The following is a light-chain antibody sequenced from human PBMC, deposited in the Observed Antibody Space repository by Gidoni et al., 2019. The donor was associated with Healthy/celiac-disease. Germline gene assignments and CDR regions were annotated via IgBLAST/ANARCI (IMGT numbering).Light chain of an antibody. CDR3: QQRSNSPPT. J-gene: IGKJ2*01. V-gene: IGKV3-11*01. CDR2: AAS. Sequence: EIGLTQSPATLSLSPGERATLSCRASQSVSSYLAWYQQKPGQAPRLLIYAASNTASGTPARFSGSGSGTDFTLTISRLPPEDFAVYYCQQRSNSPPTFGQGTKLEIK. CDR1: QSVSSY.